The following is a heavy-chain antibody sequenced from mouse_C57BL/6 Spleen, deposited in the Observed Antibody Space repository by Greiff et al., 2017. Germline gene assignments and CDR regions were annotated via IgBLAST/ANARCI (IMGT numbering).Heavy chain of an antibody. CDR3: ARGGLRRGGFDY. Sequence: VQLQQSGAELVRPGASVKLSCKASGYTFTDYYINWVKQRPGQGLEWIARIYPGSGNTYYNEKFKGKATLTADKSSSTAYMQLSSLTSEDSAVYFCARGGLRRGGFDYWGQGTTLTVSS. J-gene: IGHJ2*01. D-gene: IGHD2-4*01. CDR1: GYTFTDYY. V-gene: IGHV1-76*01. CDR2: IYPGSGNT.